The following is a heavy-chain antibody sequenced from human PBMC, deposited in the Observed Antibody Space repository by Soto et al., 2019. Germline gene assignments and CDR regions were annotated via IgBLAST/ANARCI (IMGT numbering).Heavy chain of an antibody. V-gene: IGHV3-23*01. CDR2: LSASGATT. CDR1: GFTFSNYA. Sequence: EVQLLESGGGLVQPGGSLRLSCAASGFTFSNYAMTWVRQAPGKRLEWVSALSASGATTYYADSVKGRFTISRDNSQNTLHLQVNSLRAEDTALYYCAKALRGGRGYMYYYYGLDVWGQGTTVTVSS. J-gene: IGHJ6*02. CDR3: AKALRGGRGYMYYYYGLDV. D-gene: IGHD5-12*01.